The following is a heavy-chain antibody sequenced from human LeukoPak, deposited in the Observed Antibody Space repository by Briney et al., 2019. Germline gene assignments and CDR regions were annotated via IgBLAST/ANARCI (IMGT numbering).Heavy chain of an antibody. CDR2: IKLDGSEK. Sequence: PGGSLRLSCVASGFTFGKYWMSWVRQAPGKGLEWVANIKLDGSEKNYVDSVKGRFTISRDNTKNSLYLQMNSLRAEDTAVFYCAREQYDTWSRRGNFDSWGQGTLVIVSS. V-gene: IGHV3-7*03. CDR3: AREQYDTWSRRGNFDS. CDR1: GFTFGKYW. J-gene: IGHJ4*02. D-gene: IGHD3-3*01.